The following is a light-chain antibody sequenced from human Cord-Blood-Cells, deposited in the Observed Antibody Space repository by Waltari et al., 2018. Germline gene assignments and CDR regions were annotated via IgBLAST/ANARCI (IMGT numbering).Light chain of an antibody. CDR2: DVS. Sequence: QSALTQPASVSGSPGQSITISCTGTSSDVGGYNYVSWYQQHPGKAPKLMIDDVSKRPSGVSNPFPGSKSGNTASLTISGLQAEDEADYYCSSYTSSSTWVFGGGTKLTVL. V-gene: IGLV2-14*01. CDR1: SSDVGGYNY. CDR3: SSYTSSSTWV. J-gene: IGLJ3*02.